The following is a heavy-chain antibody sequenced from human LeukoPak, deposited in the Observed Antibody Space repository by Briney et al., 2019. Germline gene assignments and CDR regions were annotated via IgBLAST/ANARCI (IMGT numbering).Heavy chain of an antibody. CDR1: DSAISSGDY. V-gene: IGHV4-38-2*02. CDR3: ARGRGTMVRGVVDI. Sequence: PSETLSLTCSVSDSAISSGDYCGWIRQPPGKGLEWIGTIYHSGSSSYNPSLKSRVTISVDTSKKQFSLKLSSVTAADTAVYYCARGRGTMVRGVVDIWGQGTMVTVSS. CDR2: IYHSGSS. J-gene: IGHJ3*02. D-gene: IGHD3-10*01.